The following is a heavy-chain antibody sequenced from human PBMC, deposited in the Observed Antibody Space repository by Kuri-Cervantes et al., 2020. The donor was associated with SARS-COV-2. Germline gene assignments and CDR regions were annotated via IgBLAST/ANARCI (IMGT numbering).Heavy chain of an antibody. CDR1: GCTFSDYY. CDR2: ISNSGSTI. V-gene: IGHV3-11*04. D-gene: IGHD3-10*02. Sequence: GGSLRLSCAASGCTFSDYYMSWIRQAPGKGLEWVSYISNSGSTIYYAVSVKGRFTNSRDNAKNSLFLQMNSLRDEDTAVYYCAREGGLISGCSGSYYYYYGRDVWGQGTTVTVSS. J-gene: IGHJ6*02. CDR3: AREGGLISGCSGSYYYYYGRDV.